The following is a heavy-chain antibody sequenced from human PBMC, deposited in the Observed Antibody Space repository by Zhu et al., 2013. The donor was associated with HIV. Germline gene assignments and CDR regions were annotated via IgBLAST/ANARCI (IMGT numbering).Heavy chain of an antibody. CDR3: AREGDTTGYFYHYYGMDV. V-gene: IGHV1-18*01. D-gene: IGHD3-22*01. J-gene: IGHJ6*02. Sequence: QLQLVQSGPEVKKPGASVKVSCKASGYTFTNYGISWVRQAPGQGLEWMGWISGYNGNANYAQKFQGRITMTTDPATSTVSMELRSLSSDDTAVYYCAREGDTTGYFYHYYGMDVWGQGTTVTVAS. CDR1: GYTFTNYG. CDR2: ISGYNGNA.